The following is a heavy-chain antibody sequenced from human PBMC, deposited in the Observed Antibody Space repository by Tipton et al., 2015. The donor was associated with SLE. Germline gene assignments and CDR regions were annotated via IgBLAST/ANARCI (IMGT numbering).Heavy chain of an antibody. J-gene: IGHJ5*02. CDR3: ARGWYSRNWEWWFDP. CDR1: GVSISTSRYY. V-gene: IGHV4-39*07. D-gene: IGHD6-13*01. CDR2: IYHSGST. Sequence: TLSLTCSVSGVSISTSRYYWGWIRQPPGKGLEWIGSIYHSGSTHYNPSLKSRVTISLDTSKNQVSLKLTSVTAADTAVYYCARGWYSRNWEWWFDPWGQGTLVTVSS.